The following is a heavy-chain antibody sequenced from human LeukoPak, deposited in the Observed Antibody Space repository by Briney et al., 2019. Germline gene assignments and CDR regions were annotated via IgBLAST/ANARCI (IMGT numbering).Heavy chain of an antibody. Sequence: GGSLRLSCAASGFSFSSYGMHWVRQAPGKGLEWVAVIWYDGTNKYYADSVKGRFTISRDNFKNTVYLQMNSLRAEDTAVYYCARADFYGSGTYRPNYWGQGTLVTASS. CDR1: GFSFSSYG. J-gene: IGHJ4*02. CDR3: ARADFYGSGTYRPNY. V-gene: IGHV3-33*01. CDR2: IWYDGTNK. D-gene: IGHD3-10*01.